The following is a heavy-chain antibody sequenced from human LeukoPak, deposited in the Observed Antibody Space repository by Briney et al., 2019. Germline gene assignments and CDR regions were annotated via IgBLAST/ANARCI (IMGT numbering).Heavy chain of an antibody. CDR2: IYSDGRA. J-gene: IGHJ4*02. Sequence: GGTLRLFCVASGLLDRDNYMSCIRQAPGKAPQWVSIIYSDGRAFYAGSVKGRFTISRDNSRKTLYLQMNSLRADDTALYYCARGRLPNGADNWGQGTLVTVSS. D-gene: IGHD2-21*02. V-gene: IGHV3-53*01. CDR1: GLLDRDNY. CDR3: ARGRLPNGADN.